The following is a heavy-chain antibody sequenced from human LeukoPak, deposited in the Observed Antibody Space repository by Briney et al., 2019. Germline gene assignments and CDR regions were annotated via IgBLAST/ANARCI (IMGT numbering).Heavy chain of an antibody. CDR3: ARASGPIKKNRFDQ. CDR2: IFSDGIRK. J-gene: IGHJ4*02. CDR1: GFTFSTYG. D-gene: IGHD1-26*01. V-gene: IGHV3-30*12. Sequence: PGGSLRLSCATSGFTFSTYGMEWVRQAPGKGLEWVAIIFSDGIRKYYADSVKGRFTISRDISRSTLYLEMNSLSAEDPAVYYCARASGPIKKNRFDQWGQGTLVTVSS.